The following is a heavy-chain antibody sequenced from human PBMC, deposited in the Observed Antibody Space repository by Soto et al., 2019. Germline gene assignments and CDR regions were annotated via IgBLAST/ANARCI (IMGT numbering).Heavy chain of an antibody. V-gene: IGHV1-8*01. J-gene: IGHJ4*02. CDR3: ARVHVDVPTEFDY. CDR2: INPSSGNT. CDR1: GYTFTSYD. Sequence: ASVKVSCKASGYTFTSYDINWVRQATGQRLEWMGYINPSSGNTRYSQNFQGRVTITGDTSTTTTYMELSGLRSEDTALYYCARVHVDVPTEFDYWGQGTLVTVSS. D-gene: IGHD3-10*02.